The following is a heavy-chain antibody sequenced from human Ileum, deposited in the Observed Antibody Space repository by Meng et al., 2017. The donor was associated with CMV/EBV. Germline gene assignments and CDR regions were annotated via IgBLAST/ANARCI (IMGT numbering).Heavy chain of an antibody. D-gene: IGHD6-19*01. V-gene: IGHV3-30*02. CDR1: GFIFSDYY. Sequence: GGSLRLSCAASGFIFSDYYMSWIRQAPGKGLEWEPFMPYDGRDKDCADSVKGRFTISRDNSKNTLYLQMNSLRAEDTAVYYCARDINEQWLGFDGFDYWGQGTRVT. CDR2: MPYDGRDK. CDR3: ARDINEQWLGFDGFDY. J-gene: IGHJ4*02.